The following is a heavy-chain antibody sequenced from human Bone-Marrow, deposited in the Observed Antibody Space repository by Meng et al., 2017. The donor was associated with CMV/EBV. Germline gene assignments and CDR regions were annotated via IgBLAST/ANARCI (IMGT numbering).Heavy chain of an antibody. CDR1: GFNFSSYS. Sequence: GESLKISCAASGFNFSSYSMNWVRQAPGKGLEWVSSISSSSSYIYYADSVKGRFTISRDNAKNSLYLQMNSLRAEDTAVYYCARDQFYSMDYWGQGTLVTVSS. D-gene: IGHD2/OR15-2a*01. J-gene: IGHJ4*02. V-gene: IGHV3-21*01. CDR2: ISSSSSYI. CDR3: ARDQFYSMDY.